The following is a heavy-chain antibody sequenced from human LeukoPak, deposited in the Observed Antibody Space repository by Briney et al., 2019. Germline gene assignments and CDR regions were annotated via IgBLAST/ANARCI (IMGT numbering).Heavy chain of an antibody. J-gene: IGHJ5*02. CDR2: IHNNGST. D-gene: IGHD2-2*01. CDR1: GDSVSSGSYY. CDR3: ARGGASSIPFDP. Sequence: PSETLSLTCTVSGDSVSSGSYYWSWIRQPPGKGLEWIGFIHNNGSTKYNPSLMSRVTISVDTSKNQFSLKLSSVTAAETAVYYCARGGASSIPFDPWGQGTLVTVSS. V-gene: IGHV4-61*01.